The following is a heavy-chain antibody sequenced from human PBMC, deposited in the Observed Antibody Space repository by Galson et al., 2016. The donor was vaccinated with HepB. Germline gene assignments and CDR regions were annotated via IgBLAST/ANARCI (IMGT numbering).Heavy chain of an antibody. V-gene: IGHV3-53*01. CDR3: ARGRRDSSMNRGIYFYAMDV. D-gene: IGHD2-21*02. Sequence: SLRLSCAASGFTVTTDYMNWVRQAPGKGLEWVSILYPGGSTYYADSVKGRFSVSRDTSTNPFYLQMYSLRADDTAVYFCARGRRDSSMNRGIYFYAMDVWGQGTTVIVSS. J-gene: IGHJ6*02. CDR2: LYPGGST. CDR1: GFTVTTDY.